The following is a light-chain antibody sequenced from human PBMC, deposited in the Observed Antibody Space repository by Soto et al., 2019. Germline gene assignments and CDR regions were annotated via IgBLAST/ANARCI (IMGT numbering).Light chain of an antibody. Sequence: EIVMTQSPATLSVSPGERATLSCGASQSISNNLAWYQQKPGQAPRLLIYGASTRATGIPARFSGSGSGTEFTLTMSSLQSEDFAVYYCQHYNNWPPWTFGQGTKVEIK. CDR1: QSISNN. CDR2: GAS. J-gene: IGKJ1*01. CDR3: QHYNNWPPWT. V-gene: IGKV3-15*01.